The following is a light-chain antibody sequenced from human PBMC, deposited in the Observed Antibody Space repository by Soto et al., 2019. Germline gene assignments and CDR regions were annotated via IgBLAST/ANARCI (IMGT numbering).Light chain of an antibody. CDR3: QQRSNWFLT. J-gene: IGKJ4*01. Sequence: EIVLTQSPATLSLSPGERATLSCSASQSVSSYLAWYQQKPGQAPRLFIYDASNRATGIPARFSGSGSGTDFTLTISSLEPEDFAVYYCQQRSNWFLTFGGGTKVDIK. CDR1: QSVSSY. V-gene: IGKV3-11*01. CDR2: DAS.